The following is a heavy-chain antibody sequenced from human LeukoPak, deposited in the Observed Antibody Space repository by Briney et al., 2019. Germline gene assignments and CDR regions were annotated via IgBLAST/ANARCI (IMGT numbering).Heavy chain of an antibody. CDR2: IWYDGSNK. CDR1: GFTFSSYG. V-gene: IGHV3-33*01. J-gene: IGHJ5*02. Sequence: GGSLRLSCAASGFTFSSYGMHWVRQAPGKGLEWVAVIWYDGSNKYYVDSVKGRFTISRDNSKNTLYLQMNSLRAEDTAVYYCARDLATMDGFDPWGQGTLVTVSS. D-gene: IGHD3-10*01. CDR3: ARDLATMDGFDP.